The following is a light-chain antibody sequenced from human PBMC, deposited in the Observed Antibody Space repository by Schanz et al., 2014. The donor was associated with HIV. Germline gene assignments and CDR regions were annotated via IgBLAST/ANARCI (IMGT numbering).Light chain of an antibody. V-gene: IGLV2-14*01. CDR2: EVS. CDR3: SSYTRADTWV. J-gene: IGLJ3*02. CDR1: SSDIGGYNF. Sequence: QSVLTQPASVSGSPGQSITISCTGTSSDIGGYNFVSWYQQHPGKAPKLMIYEVSKRPSGVSNRFSGSKSGNTAFLTISGLQAEDEADYYCSSYTRADTWVFGGGTKLTVL.